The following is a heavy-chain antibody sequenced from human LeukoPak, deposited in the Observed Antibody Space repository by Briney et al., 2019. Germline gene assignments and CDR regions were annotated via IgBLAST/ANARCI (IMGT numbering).Heavy chain of an antibody. J-gene: IGHJ4*02. CDR2: INAGNGNT. Sequence: ASVKVSCKASGYTFTSYAMHWVRQAPGQRLEWMGWINAGNGNTKYSQKFQGWVTMTRDTSISTAYMELSRLRSDDTAVYYCARGFTSRRYFDWLPYFDYWGQGTLVTVFS. D-gene: IGHD3-9*01. CDR1: GYTFTSYA. V-gene: IGHV1-3*01. CDR3: ARGFTSRRYFDWLPYFDY.